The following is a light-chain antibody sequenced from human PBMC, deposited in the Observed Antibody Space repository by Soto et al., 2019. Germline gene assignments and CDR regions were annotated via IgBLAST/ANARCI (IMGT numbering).Light chain of an antibody. CDR2: AAS. Sequence: EIVMTQSPATLSVSPGERATLSCRASQSVSSSLAWFQQKPGQAPRLLIYAASARATGIAARLSGSGSGTEFTLTSSSLRSEDFAVYYCLQHKSLPFTFGQGTKLEIK. CDR1: QSVSSS. J-gene: IGKJ2*01. V-gene: IGKV3-15*01. CDR3: LQHKSLPFT.